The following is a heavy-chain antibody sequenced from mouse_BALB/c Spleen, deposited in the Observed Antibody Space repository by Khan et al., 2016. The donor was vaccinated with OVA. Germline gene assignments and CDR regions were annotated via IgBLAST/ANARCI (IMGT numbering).Heavy chain of an antibody. CDR2: ISSGGRYT. V-gene: IGHV5-6*01. CDR3: ARAYYGNDYYAMDY. Sequence: EVELVESGGDLVKSGGSLKVSCAASGFTFSSYGMSWVRQTPDKRLEWVATISSGGRYTYFPDSVKGRFTISRDNAKNTLYLKMSRRKSEDTAMYYCARAYYGNDYYAMDYWGQGTSVTVSS. D-gene: IGHD2-10*01. CDR1: GFTFSSYG. J-gene: IGHJ4*01.